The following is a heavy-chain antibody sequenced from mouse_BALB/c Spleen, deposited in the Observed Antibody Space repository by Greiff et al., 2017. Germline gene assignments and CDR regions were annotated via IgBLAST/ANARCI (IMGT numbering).Heavy chain of an antibody. CDR1: GYTFSSYW. CDR2: ILPGSGST. D-gene: IGHD2-4*01. CDR3: ARGLRRAMDY. J-gene: IGHJ4*01. V-gene: IGHV1-9*01. Sequence: QVQLQQSGAELMKPGASVKISCKATGYTFSSYWIEWVKQRPGHGLEWIGEILPGSGSTYYNEKFKGKATFTADTSSNTAYMQLSSLTSEDSAVYYCARGLRRAMDYWGQGTSVTVSS.